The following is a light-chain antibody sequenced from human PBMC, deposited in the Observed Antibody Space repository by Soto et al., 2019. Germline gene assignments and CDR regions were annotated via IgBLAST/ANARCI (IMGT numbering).Light chain of an antibody. CDR1: SSNIGSNT. CDR2: KNN. Sequence: QSVLTQPPSASGAPGQRVTISCSGSSSNIGSNTVNWYQQLPGTAPKLLIYKNNQRPSGVPDRFSGSKSGTSASLAISGLQSDDGADYYCAALDDSLNGYVFGTGTKLTVL. CDR3: AALDDSLNGYV. J-gene: IGLJ1*01. V-gene: IGLV1-44*01.